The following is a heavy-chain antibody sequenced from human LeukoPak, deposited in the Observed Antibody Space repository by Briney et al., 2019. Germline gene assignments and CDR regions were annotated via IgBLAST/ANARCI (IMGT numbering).Heavy chain of an antibody. CDR3: AKEFYDSSGYYYVH. CDR1: GFTFSSSA. CDR2: ISGSGGST. V-gene: IGHV3-23*01. D-gene: IGHD3-22*01. Sequence: PGGSLRLSCAASGFTFSSSAMSWVRQAPGKGLEWVSAISGSGGSTYYADSVKGRFTISGDNSKNTLYLQMNSLSAEDTAVYYCAKEFYDSSGYYYVHWGQGTLVTVSS. J-gene: IGHJ4*02.